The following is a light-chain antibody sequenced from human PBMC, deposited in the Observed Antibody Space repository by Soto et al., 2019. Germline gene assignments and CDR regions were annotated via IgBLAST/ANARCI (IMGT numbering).Light chain of an antibody. J-gene: IGKJ4*01. CDR2: EVS. V-gene: IGKV2-30*01. Sequence: EVVLTQSPLSQSVTLGQPASISCKCSQSLLYSNGHTYLTWFHQRPGQPPRRLIYEVSYRDSGVPDRFSGSGSGTDFTLRFSRVEVEDVGVYYCMQGTHWPLTFGGGTKVDI. CDR1: QSLLYSNGHTY. CDR3: MQGTHWPLT.